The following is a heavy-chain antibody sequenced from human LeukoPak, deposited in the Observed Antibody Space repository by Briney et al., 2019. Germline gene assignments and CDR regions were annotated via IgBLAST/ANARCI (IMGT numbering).Heavy chain of an antibody. D-gene: IGHD3-10*01. J-gene: IGHJ4*02. CDR2: ISAYNGNT. V-gene: IGHV1-18*01. CDR3: ASENYGSGSFGTDFDY. Sequence: ASVKVSCKASGYTFTSYGISWVRQAPGQGLEWMGWISAYNGNTNYAQKLQGRVTMTTDTSTSTAYMELRSLRSDDTAVYYCASENYGSGSFGTDFDYWGQGTLVTVSS. CDR1: GYTFTSYG.